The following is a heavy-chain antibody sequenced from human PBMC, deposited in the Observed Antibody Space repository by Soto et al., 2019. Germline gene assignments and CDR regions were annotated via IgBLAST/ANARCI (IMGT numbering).Heavy chain of an antibody. V-gene: IGHV4-34*01. Sequence: PSETLSLTCAVYGGSFSGYYWSWIRQPPGKGLEWIGEINHSGSTNYNPSLKSRVTISVDTSKNQFSLKLSSVTAADTAVYYCARGRRTAVTIDYWGQGTLVIVSS. D-gene: IGHD4-17*01. CDR3: ARGRRTAVTIDY. CDR2: INHSGST. J-gene: IGHJ4*02. CDR1: GGSFSGYY.